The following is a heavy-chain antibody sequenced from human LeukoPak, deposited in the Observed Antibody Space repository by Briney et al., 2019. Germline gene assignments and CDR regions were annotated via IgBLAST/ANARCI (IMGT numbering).Heavy chain of an antibody. CDR2: IIPILGIA. CDR1: GGPFSSYA. CDR3: ARDTATGPEPWFDP. D-gene: IGHD1-14*01. V-gene: IGHV1-69*04. Sequence: SVKVSCKASGGPFSSYAISWVRPAPGQGLEWMGRIIPILGIANYAQKFQGRVTITADKSTSTAYMELSSLRSEDTAVYYCARDTATGPEPWFDPWGQGTLVTVSS. J-gene: IGHJ5*02.